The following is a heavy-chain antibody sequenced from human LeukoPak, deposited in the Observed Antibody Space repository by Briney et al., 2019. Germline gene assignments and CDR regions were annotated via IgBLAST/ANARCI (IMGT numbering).Heavy chain of an antibody. CDR3: ARERYYYGSGSYLTFDY. Sequence: ASVKVSCKASGYTFTGYYMHWVRQAPGQGLEWMGRINPNSGGTNYAQKFQGRVTMTRDTSISTAYMELSRLRSGDTAVYYCARERYYYGSGSYLTFDYWGQGTLVTVSS. J-gene: IGHJ4*02. V-gene: IGHV1-2*06. D-gene: IGHD3-10*01. CDR1: GYTFTGYY. CDR2: INPNSGGT.